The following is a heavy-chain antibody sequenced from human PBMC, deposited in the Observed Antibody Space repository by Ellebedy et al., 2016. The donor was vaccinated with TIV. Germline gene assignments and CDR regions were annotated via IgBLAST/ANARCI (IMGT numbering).Heavy chain of an antibody. CDR2: IYYSGST. J-gene: IGHJ4*02. Sequence: SETLSLXXTVSGGSISSYYWNWIRQPPGKGLEWIGYIYYSGSTKYNPSLKSRVTISVDTSKNQFSLKLSSVTAADTAVYYCARWDGSGAPLFDYWGQGTLVTVSS. CDR3: ARWDGSGAPLFDY. CDR1: GGSISSYY. V-gene: IGHV4-59*01. D-gene: IGHD3-10*01.